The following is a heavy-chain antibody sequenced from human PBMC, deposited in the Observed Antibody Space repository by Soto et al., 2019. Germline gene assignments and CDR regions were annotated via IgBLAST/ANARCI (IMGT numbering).Heavy chain of an antibody. CDR3: ARDGYRYGDYTDY. Sequence: QVQLVESGGGVVQPGRSLRLSCAASGFTFSSYGMHWVRQAPGKGLEWVAVIWYDGSNKYYADSVKGRFTISRDNSKNTLYLQMNSLRAEDTAVYYCARDGYRYGDYTDYWGQGTLVTVSS. CDR1: GFTFSSYG. V-gene: IGHV3-33*01. J-gene: IGHJ4*02. D-gene: IGHD4-17*01. CDR2: IWYDGSNK.